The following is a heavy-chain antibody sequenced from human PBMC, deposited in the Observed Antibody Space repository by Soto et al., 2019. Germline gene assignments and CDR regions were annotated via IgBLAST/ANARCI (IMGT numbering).Heavy chain of an antibody. V-gene: IGHV1-18*04. CDR2: IGANSALP. Sequence: ASVKVSCKASGYAFASFGISWVRQAPGQGLEWMGWIGANSALPKFAQKFQGRVTMTTDTSTTTAYMELRSLRSDDTAMYYCAREVLPSDYYYGMDVWGQGTAVTVSS. J-gene: IGHJ6*02. D-gene: IGHD3-10*01. CDR3: AREVLPSDYYYGMDV. CDR1: GYAFASFG.